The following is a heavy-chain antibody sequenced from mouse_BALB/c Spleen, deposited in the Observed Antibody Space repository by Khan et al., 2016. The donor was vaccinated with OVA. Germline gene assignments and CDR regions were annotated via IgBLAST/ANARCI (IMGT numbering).Heavy chain of an antibody. CDR1: GFTFSTYG. CDR3: TRLAYYYDSEGFAY. D-gene: IGHD1-1*01. CDR2: VSTGGSYT. V-gene: IGHV5-6*01. Sequence: DVQLVESGGDLVKPRGSLKLSCAASGFTFSTYGMSWVRQTPDKRLEWVATVSTGGSYTYYPDSVKGRFTISRDNAKNTLYLQMSGLKSEDTAMFYCTRLAYYYDSEGFAYWGQGTLVTVSA. J-gene: IGHJ3*01.